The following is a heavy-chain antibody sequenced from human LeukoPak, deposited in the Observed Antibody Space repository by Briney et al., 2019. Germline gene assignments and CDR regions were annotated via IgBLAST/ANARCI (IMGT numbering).Heavy chain of an antibody. V-gene: IGHV4-59*12. D-gene: IGHD6-13*01. Sequence: SETLSLTCTVSGGSISSYYWSWIRQPPGKGLEWIGYIYHSGSTYYNPSLKSRVTISVDRSKNQFSLKLSSVTAADTAVYYCARDRYSSRGNFDYWGQGTLVTVSS. CDR2: IYHSGST. CDR1: GGSISSYY. CDR3: ARDRYSSRGNFDY. J-gene: IGHJ4*02.